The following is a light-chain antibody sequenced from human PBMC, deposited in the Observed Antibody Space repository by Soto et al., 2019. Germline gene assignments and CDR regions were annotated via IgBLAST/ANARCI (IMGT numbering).Light chain of an antibody. Sequence: EIVLTQSPASLSLSLGDRVTLSCRASQSLSRSLVWYQQKPGQAPRLLIDGASTWPSGIPARFSGSGSGTDFTLTISSLAPEDFAVYVCQQSSSWPLTFGGGTKGDIK. CDR3: QQSSSWPLT. J-gene: IGKJ4*02. CDR2: GAS. CDR1: QSLSRS. V-gene: IGKV3-11*01.